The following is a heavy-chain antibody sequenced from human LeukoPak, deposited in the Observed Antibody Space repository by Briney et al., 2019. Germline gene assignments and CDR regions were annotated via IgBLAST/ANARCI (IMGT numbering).Heavy chain of an antibody. D-gene: IGHD6-13*01. CDR2: IIPIFGTA. CDR1: GGTFSSYA. V-gene: IGHV1-69*13. Sequence: SVKVSCKASGGTFSSYAISWVRQAPGQGLEWMGGIIPIFGTANYAQKFQGRVTITADESTSTAYMELSSLRSEDTAVYYCARDRAAAGPSLKSWGQGTLVTVSS. J-gene: IGHJ5*02. CDR3: ARDRAAAGPSLKS.